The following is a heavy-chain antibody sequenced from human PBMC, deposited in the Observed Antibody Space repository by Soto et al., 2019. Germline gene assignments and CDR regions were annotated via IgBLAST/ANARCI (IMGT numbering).Heavy chain of an antibody. D-gene: IGHD5-12*01. V-gene: IGHV5-51*01. CDR3: ASSDVVSTIDDGRDAFDI. Sequence: GESLKISCKGSGYRFTNYWIGWVRQMPGKGLEWMGVIYPGDSDTRYSPSFQGHVTISADKSISTAYLQWSSLKASDTASYYCASSDVVSTIDDGRDAFDIWGQGTMVTVSS. CDR1: GYRFTNYW. J-gene: IGHJ3*02. CDR2: IYPGDSDT.